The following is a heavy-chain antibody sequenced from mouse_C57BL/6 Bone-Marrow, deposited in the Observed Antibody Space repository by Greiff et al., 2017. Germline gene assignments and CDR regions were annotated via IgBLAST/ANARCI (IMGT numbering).Heavy chain of an antibody. CDR1: GYTFTDYE. Sequence: QVQLQQSGAELVRPGASVTLSCKASGYTFTDYEMHWVKQTPVHGLEWIGAIDPETGGTAYNQKFKGKAILTADKSSSTAYMELRSLTSEDSAVYYCTRFDYYGSSYYAMDYWGQGTSVTVSS. D-gene: IGHD1-1*01. J-gene: IGHJ4*01. CDR2: IDPETGGT. CDR3: TRFDYYGSSYYAMDY. V-gene: IGHV1-15*01.